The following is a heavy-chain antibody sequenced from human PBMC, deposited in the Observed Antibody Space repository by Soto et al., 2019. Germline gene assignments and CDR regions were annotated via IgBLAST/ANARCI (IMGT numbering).Heavy chain of an antibody. CDR2: INPKSGGT. J-gene: IGHJ6*02. V-gene: IGHV1-2*04. Sequence: ASVKVSCKASGYSFTDYHIHWVRQAPGQGLEWLGRINPKSGGTSTTQKFQGWVTMTTDTSISTASMELTRLTSDDTAIYYCARGDSTDCSNGVCSFFYNHDMDVWGQGTTVTVSS. CDR3: ARGDSTDCSNGVCSFFYNHDMDV. CDR1: GYSFTDYH. D-gene: IGHD2-8*01.